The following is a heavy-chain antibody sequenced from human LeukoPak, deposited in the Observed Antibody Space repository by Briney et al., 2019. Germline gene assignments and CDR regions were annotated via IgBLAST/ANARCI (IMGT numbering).Heavy chain of an antibody. V-gene: IGHV3-23*01. CDR1: GFTFSSYA. J-gene: IGHJ4*02. D-gene: IGHD1-26*01. CDR2: ISGSGGST. Sequence: GGSLRLSCAAFGFTFSSYAMSWVRQAPGKGLEWVSAISGSGGSTYYADSVKGRFTISRDNSKNTLYLQMNSLRAEDTAVYYCAKTQWGGGSYYPFDYWGQGTLVTVSS. CDR3: AKTQWGGGSYYPFDY.